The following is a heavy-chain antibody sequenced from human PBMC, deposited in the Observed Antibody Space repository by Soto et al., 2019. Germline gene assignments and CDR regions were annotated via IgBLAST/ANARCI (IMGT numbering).Heavy chain of an antibody. CDR3: AKRFRVVLLTPEVD. CDR1: GLTFSSYA. Sequence: EVQLLESGGDLVQPGGSLRLSCAASGLTFSSYAMSWVRQAPGKGLEWVSVISGSGGYTDYADSVKGRFTISRDNSKNTLYRQRNGLRAEATALYYWAKRFRVVLLTPEVDWGQGPLVTSPS. D-gene: IGHD3-10*01. V-gene: IGHV3-23*01. CDR2: ISGSGGYT. J-gene: IGHJ4*02.